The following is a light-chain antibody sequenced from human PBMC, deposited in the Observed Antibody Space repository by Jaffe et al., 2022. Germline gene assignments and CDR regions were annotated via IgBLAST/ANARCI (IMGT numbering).Light chain of an antibody. J-gene: IGLJ3*02. V-gene: IGLV2-8*01. CDR3: SSYAGNYWV. CDR2: EVS. CDR1: NNDVGAYNL. Sequence: QSALTQPPSASGSPGQSVTISCTGTNNDVGAYNLVSWYQQHPGKAPKFMIYEVSQRASGVPTRFSGSKSGNTASLTVSGLQAEDEADYYCSSYAGNYWVFGGGTKLTVL.